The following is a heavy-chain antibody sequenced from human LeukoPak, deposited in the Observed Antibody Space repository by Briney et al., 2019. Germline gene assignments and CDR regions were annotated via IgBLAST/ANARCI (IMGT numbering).Heavy chain of an antibody. CDR1: GFTFSDYY. V-gene: IGHV3-11*01. CDR3: AREDSETDAFDI. J-gene: IGHJ3*02. Sequence: GGSLRLSCAASGFTFSDYYMSWIRQAPGKGLEWVSCISSSGSTIYYADSVKGRFTISRDNAKNSLYLQMNSLRAEDTAVYYCAREDSETDAFDIWGQGTMVTVSS. CDR2: ISSSGSTI. D-gene: IGHD4-11*01.